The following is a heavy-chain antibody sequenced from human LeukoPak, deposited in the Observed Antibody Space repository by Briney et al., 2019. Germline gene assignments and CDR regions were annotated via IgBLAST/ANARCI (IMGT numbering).Heavy chain of an antibody. Sequence: ASVKVSCKVSGYTLTELSMHWVRQAPGKGLEWMGGFDPEDGETIYAQKFQGRVTMTEDTSTDTAYMELSSLRSEDTAVYYCATGLPFGEVWDYWGQGTLVTVSS. D-gene: IGHD3-10*01. CDR2: FDPEDGET. CDR3: ATGLPFGEVWDY. CDR1: GYTLTELS. V-gene: IGHV1-24*01. J-gene: IGHJ4*02.